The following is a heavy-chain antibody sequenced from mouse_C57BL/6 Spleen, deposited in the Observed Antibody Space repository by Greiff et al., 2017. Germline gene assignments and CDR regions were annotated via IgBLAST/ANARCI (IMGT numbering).Heavy chain of an antibody. CDR2: IDPSDSYT. CDR1: GYTFTSYW. CDR3: AKSPLTVEIGC. V-gene: IGHV1-50*01. D-gene: IGHD4-1*01. Sequence: QVHVKQPGAELVKPGASVKLSCKASGYTFTSYWMQWVKQRPGQGLEWIGEIDPSDSYTNYNQKFKGKATLTVDTSSSTAYMQLSSLTSEDSAVYYCAKSPLTVEIGCWGQGTTLSVSS. J-gene: IGHJ2*01.